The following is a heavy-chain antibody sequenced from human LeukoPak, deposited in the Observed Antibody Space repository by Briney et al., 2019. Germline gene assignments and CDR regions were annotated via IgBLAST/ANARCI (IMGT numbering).Heavy chain of an antibody. Sequence: PGESLRLSCAASGFTFSGYSMNWVRQAPGKGLEWSSYISSASNTIYYADSVKGRFTISRDNAKNSVYLQMNSLRAEDTATYYCARDGWFGDYNWFDPWGQGTLVTVSS. CDR3: ARDGWFGDYNWFDP. CDR1: GFTFSGYS. CDR2: ISSASNTI. D-gene: IGHD3-10*01. V-gene: IGHV3-48*01. J-gene: IGHJ5*02.